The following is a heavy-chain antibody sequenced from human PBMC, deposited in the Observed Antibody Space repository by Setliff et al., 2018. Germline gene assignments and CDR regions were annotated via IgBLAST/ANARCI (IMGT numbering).Heavy chain of an antibody. D-gene: IGHD6-19*01. CDR3: ARIVAGKVSLDY. V-gene: IGHV4-59*01. CDR2: IYYSGST. CDR1: GGSISSYY. Sequence: SETLSLTCTVSGGSISSYYWSWIRQPPGKGLEWIGYIYYSGSTNYNPSLKSRVTISVDTSKNQFSLKLSSVTAADTAVYYCARIVAGKVSLDYWGQGTLVTVSS. J-gene: IGHJ4*02.